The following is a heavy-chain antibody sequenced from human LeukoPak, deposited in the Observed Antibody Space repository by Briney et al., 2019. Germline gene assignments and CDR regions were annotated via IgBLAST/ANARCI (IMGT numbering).Heavy chain of an antibody. CDR1: GGSISSYY. V-gene: IGHV4-59*01. J-gene: IGHJ4*02. D-gene: IGHD7-27*01. Sequence: SETLSLTCTVSGGSISSYYWSWIRQPPGKGLEWIGYIYYSGSTNYNPSPKSRVTRSVDTSKNQFSLTLSSVTAADTAVYYCARDNWGSADYWGQGTLVTVSS. CDR3: ARDNWGSADY. CDR2: IYYSGST.